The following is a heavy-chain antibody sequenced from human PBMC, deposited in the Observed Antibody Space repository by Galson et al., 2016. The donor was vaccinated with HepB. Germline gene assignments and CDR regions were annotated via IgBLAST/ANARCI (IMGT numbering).Heavy chain of an antibody. CDR2: INTAKGDT. J-gene: IGHJ3*02. D-gene: IGHD2-8*02. CDR1: GYTFTAYA. Sequence: VKVSCKASGYTFTAYAIHWVRQAPGQRLEWMAWINTAKGDTRYSQKLQGRVTLTRDTSATTASMELSSLRSEDTAVYYCARRLVGSYGNAFDIRGQGTLVTVSA. V-gene: IGHV1-3*04. CDR3: ARRLVGSYGNAFDI.